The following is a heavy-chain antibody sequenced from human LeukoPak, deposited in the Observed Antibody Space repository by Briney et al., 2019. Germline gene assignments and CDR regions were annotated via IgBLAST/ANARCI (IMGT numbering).Heavy chain of an antibody. J-gene: IGHJ5*02. V-gene: IGHV1-2*02. CDR3: ARAGGRSWFDP. CDR2: INPNSGGT. Sequence: GASVKVSCKASGYSFTDKYMHWVRQAPGQGLEWMGWINPNSGGTNYAQKFQGRVTMTTDTSMSTAYMELSRLTSDDTAVYYCARAGGRSWFDPWGQGTLVIVSS. CDR1: GYSFTDKY.